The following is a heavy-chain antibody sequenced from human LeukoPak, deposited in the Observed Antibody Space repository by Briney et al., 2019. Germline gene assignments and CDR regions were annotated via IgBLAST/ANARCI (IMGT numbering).Heavy chain of an antibody. D-gene: IGHD6-19*01. J-gene: IGHJ4*02. CDR1: GGSISSYY. Sequence: SETLSLTCTVSGGSISSYYWSWIRQPPGKGLEWIGYIYYSGSTNYNPSLKSRVTISVDTSKNQFSLKLSSVTAADTAVYCCARTAVAGKGYYFDYWGQGTLVTVSS. CDR2: IYYSGST. V-gene: IGHV4-59*08. CDR3: ARTAVAGKGYYFDY.